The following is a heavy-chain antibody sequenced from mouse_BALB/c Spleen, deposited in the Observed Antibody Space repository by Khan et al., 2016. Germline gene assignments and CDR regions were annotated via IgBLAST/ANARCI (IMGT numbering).Heavy chain of an antibody. CDR1: GFNIKDTY. CDR2: IDPANGNT. CDR3: ARSYGSSYYAMDY. V-gene: IGHV14-3*02. Sequence: VQLQQSGAELVKPGASVKLSCTASGFNIKDTYMHWVKQRPEQGLEWIGRIDPANGNTKYDPKFQGKATITADTSSNTAYLQLSSLTSEDTAVYYCARSYGSSYYAMDYWGQGTSVTVSS. D-gene: IGHD1-1*01. J-gene: IGHJ4*01.